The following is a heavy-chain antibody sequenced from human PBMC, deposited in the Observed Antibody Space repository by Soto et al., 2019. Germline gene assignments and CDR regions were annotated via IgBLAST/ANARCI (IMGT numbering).Heavy chain of an antibody. CDR3: AKDQLGDSSDSTPDY. Sequence: VQLLESGGGLVQPGGSLRLSCAASGFTFSSYAMSWVRQAPGKGLEWVAVISYDGSNKYYADSVKGRFTISRDNSKNTLYLQMNSLRAEDTAVYYCAKDQLGDSSDSTPDYWGQGTLVTVSS. V-gene: IGHV3-30*18. CDR1: GFTFSSYA. D-gene: IGHD6-19*01. CDR2: ISYDGSNK. J-gene: IGHJ4*02.